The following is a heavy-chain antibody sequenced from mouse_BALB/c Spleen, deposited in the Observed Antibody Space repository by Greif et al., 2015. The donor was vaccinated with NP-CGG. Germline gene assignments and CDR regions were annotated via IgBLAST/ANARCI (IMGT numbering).Heavy chain of an antibody. CDR3: AREGYRKAMDY. CDR1: GYAFSSYW. V-gene: IGHV1-80*01. J-gene: IGHJ4*01. CDR2: IYPGDGDT. Sequence: QVHVKQSGAELVRPGSSVKISCKASGYAFSSYWMNWVKQRPGQGLEWIGQIYPGDGDTNYNGKFKGKATLTADKSSSTAYMQLSSLTSEDSAVYFCAREGYRKAMDYWGQGTSVTVSS. D-gene: IGHD2-2*01.